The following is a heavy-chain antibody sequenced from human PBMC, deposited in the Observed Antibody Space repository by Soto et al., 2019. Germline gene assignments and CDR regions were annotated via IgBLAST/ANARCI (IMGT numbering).Heavy chain of an antibody. D-gene: IGHD2-15*01. CDR1: GHTFTGYG. CDR2: ITVNNGIT. J-gene: IGHJ4*02. V-gene: IGHV1-18*04. CDR3: ARVLAATDK. Sequence: GASLKVSCKASGHTFTGYGISWVRQAPGQGLEWMGWITVNNGITDYAKKFQGRVTMTTDKSTNTAYMLLASMRLDDTAVYYCARVLAATDKWGQGTLVTVSS.